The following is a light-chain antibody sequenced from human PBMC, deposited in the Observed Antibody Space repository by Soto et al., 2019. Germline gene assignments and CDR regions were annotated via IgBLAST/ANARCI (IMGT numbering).Light chain of an antibody. CDR3: AAWDDSLNGSYV. CDR1: TSNIGSNT. CDR2: SNN. V-gene: IGLV1-44*01. J-gene: IGLJ1*01. Sequence: VLTQPPSASGTPVQRVTISCSGSTSNIGSNTVNWYQQLPGTAPKLLIYSNNQRPSGVPDRFSGSKSGTSASLAISGLQSEDEADYYCAAWDDSLNGSYVFGTGTKVTVL.